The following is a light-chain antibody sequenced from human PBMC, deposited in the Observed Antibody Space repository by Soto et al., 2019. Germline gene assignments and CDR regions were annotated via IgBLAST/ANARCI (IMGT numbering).Light chain of an antibody. CDR2: GAS. CDR3: QQYGSSPRT. CDR1: QSVSSN. Sequence: IVLTQSPATLSLSPGERATLSCGASQSVSSNLAWYQQKPGQAPRLLIYGASTRATGIPARFSGSGSGTDFTLTINRLEPEDFAMYYCQQYGSSPRTFGQGTKVDI. V-gene: IGKV3-20*01. J-gene: IGKJ1*01.